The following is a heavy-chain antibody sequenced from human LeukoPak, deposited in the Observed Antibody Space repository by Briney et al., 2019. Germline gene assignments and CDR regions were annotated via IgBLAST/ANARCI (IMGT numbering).Heavy chain of an antibody. CDR2: ISAYNGNT. CDR1: GYTFTSYG. CDR3: ARRGVTRMYYYDSSGYWLWYFDL. Sequence: AASVKVSCTASGYTFTSYGISWVRQAPGQGLEWMGWISAYNGNTNYAQKLQGRVTMTTDTSTSTAYLELKSLRSDDTAVYYCARRGVTRMYYYDSSGYWLWYFDLWGRGTLVTVSS. J-gene: IGHJ2*01. D-gene: IGHD3-22*01. V-gene: IGHV1-18*01.